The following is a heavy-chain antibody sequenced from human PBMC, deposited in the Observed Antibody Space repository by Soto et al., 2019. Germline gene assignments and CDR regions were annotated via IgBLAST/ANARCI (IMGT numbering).Heavy chain of an antibody. CDR3: VKDRDSNSWPSRDV. J-gene: IGHJ6*02. CDR2: ISPNSGNI. Sequence: QVHLEQSGAEVKKPGASVNVSCKTSGYTFTRNGISWVRQAPGQGLEWMGWISPNSGNIKYAQKLQGRVIMTTDTSTSTAYMELRSLRSDDTAVYYCVKDRDSNSWPSRDVWGPGTTVTVSS. V-gene: IGHV1-18*01. CDR1: GYTFTRNG. D-gene: IGHD3-22*01.